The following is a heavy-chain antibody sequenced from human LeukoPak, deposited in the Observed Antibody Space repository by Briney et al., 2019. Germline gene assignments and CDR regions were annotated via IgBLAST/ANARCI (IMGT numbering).Heavy chain of an antibody. Sequence: SETLSLTCTVSGGSISSYYWTWIRQPAGKGLEWIGRVSASGDTDYNPSLKSRVTMSVDTSKNQFSLKLTSVTAADTAVYYCAREGRGSHSGYWGQGTLVTVSS. CDR3: AREGRGSHSGY. CDR2: VSASGDT. V-gene: IGHV4-4*07. D-gene: IGHD3-16*01. CDR1: GGSISSYY. J-gene: IGHJ4*02.